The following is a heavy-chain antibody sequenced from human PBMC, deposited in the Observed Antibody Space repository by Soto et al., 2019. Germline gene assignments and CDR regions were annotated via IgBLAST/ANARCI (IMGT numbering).Heavy chain of an antibody. D-gene: IGHD6-13*01. CDR1: GLTLSDYG. CDR2: ISYDGNNK. Sequence: QVQLVESGGGVVQPGRSLRLSCEASGLTLSDYGVHWVRQAPGKGLEWVAVISYDGNNKYYADSVQGRFTISRDNSKDTLYLTKNSLRAEDTAFYYCAKDREQELVRGWFDPWGPGTLVIVSS. V-gene: IGHV3-30*18. J-gene: IGHJ5*02. CDR3: AKDREQELVRGWFDP.